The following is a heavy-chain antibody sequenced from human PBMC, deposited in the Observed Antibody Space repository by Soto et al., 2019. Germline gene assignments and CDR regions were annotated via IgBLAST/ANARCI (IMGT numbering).Heavy chain of an antibody. CDR2: IYPGDSDT. CDR3: ARESLADFLSDYYYGMDV. CDR1: GYSFTSYW. J-gene: IGHJ6*02. V-gene: IGHV5-51*01. D-gene: IGHD3-3*01. Sequence: GESLKISCKGSGYSFTSYWIGWVRQMPGKGLEWMGIIYPGDSDTRYSPSFQGQVTISADKSISTAYLQWSSLKASETAMYYCARESLADFLSDYYYGMDVWGQGTTVTVSS.